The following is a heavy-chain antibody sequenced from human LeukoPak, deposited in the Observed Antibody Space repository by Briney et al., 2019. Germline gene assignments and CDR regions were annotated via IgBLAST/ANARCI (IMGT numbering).Heavy chain of an antibody. Sequence: GRSLRLSCAASGFMFSDCGMHWVRQAPGKGLEWVAAIWYDGSNIFYVDSVKGRFTISRDNSKNALYLQMNSLRAEDTADYYCAKEGDRGEALYYYYMDVWGNGTTATVSS. CDR3: AKEGDRGEALYYYYMDV. CDR1: GFMFSDCG. D-gene: IGHD3-10*01. J-gene: IGHJ6*03. CDR2: IWYDGSNI. V-gene: IGHV3-33*06.